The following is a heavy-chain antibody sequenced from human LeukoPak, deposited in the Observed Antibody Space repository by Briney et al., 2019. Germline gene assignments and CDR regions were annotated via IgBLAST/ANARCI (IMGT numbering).Heavy chain of an antibody. J-gene: IGHJ6*03. Sequence: GGSLRLSCAASGCTFDDYAIHWVRQSPGKGVVWVSLISRDGGSTYYADSVKGRFTISRDNSKNSLYLQMNSLRTEDTALYYCAKDWCSGGSCYSTGNYYYYMDVRGKGTTVTVSS. V-gene: IGHV3-43*02. D-gene: IGHD2-15*01. CDR2: ISRDGGST. CDR3: AKDWCSGGSCYSTGNYYYYMDV. CDR1: GCTFDDYA.